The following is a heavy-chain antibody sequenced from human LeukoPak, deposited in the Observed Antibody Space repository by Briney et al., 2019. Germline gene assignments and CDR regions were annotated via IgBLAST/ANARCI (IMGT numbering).Heavy chain of an antibody. D-gene: IGHD4-17*01. CDR3: ARGSEADYGDLTRSY. CDR1: GFTFSSYE. CDR2: ISSSGSTI. J-gene: IGHJ4*02. V-gene: IGHV3-48*03. Sequence: PGGSLRLPCAASGFTFSSYEMNWVRQAPGKGLEWVSYISSSGSTIYYADSVKGRFTISRDNAKNSLYLQMNSLRAEDTAVYYCARGSEADYGDLTRSYWGQGTLVTVSS.